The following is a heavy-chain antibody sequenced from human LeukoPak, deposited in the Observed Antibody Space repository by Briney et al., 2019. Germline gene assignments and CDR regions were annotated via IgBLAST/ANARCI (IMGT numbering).Heavy chain of an antibody. J-gene: IGHJ4*02. Sequence: GSLRLSCAASGFTFSDYSMSWIRQPPGKGLEWIGEINHSGSTNYNPSLKSRVTISVDTSKNQFSLKLSSVTAADTAVYYCARGGVGATPGGYWGQGTLVTVSS. V-gene: IGHV4-34*01. CDR1: GFTFSDYS. CDR3: ARGGVGATPGGY. D-gene: IGHD1-26*01. CDR2: INHSGST.